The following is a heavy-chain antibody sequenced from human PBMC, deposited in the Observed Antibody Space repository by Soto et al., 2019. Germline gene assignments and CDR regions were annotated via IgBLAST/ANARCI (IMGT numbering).Heavy chain of an antibody. CDR2: VYHSGTT. V-gene: IGHV4-4*02. D-gene: IGHD2-2*01. CDR1: GGSISSNNW. J-gene: IGHJ3*02. CDR3: ARVLQYCSGNSCYFDM. Sequence: QVQLQESGPGLVKPSGTLSLTCAVSGGSISSNNWWNWVRQSPGKGLEWIGEVYHSGTTNYNPSLKSRVTISVDTSKNQFFPKLNSVTAADTAVYYCARVLQYCSGNSCYFDMWGQGTMVTVSS.